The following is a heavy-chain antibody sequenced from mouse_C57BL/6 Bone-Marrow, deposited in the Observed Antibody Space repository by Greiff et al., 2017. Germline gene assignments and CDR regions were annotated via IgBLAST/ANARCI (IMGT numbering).Heavy chain of an antibody. D-gene: IGHD2-3*01. CDR1: GYTFTSYW. CDR3: ARLMDY. CDR2: IDPSASYT. J-gene: IGHJ2*01. V-gene: IGHV1-69*01. Sequence: QVQLQQPGAELVMPGASVKLSCKASGYTFTSYWMHWVKQRPGQGLEWIGEIDPSASYTNYNQKFKGKSTLTVDKSSSTAYMQLSSLTSEDSAVYYCARLMDYWGQGTTLTVSS.